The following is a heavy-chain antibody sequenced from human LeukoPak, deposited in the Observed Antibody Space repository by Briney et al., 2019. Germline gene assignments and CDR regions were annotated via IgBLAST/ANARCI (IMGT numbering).Heavy chain of an antibody. Sequence: QPGGSLRLSCAASGFTFSRYAMHWVRQAPGKGLEWVANIKQDGSERYYVDSVKGRFTISRDNAKNSLYLQMNSLRAEDTSVYYCARDHGDSRIFDYRGQGTLVTVSS. CDR1: GFTFSRYA. J-gene: IGHJ4*01. CDR2: IKQDGSER. V-gene: IGHV3-7*04. D-gene: IGHD4-17*01. CDR3: ARDHGDSRIFDY.